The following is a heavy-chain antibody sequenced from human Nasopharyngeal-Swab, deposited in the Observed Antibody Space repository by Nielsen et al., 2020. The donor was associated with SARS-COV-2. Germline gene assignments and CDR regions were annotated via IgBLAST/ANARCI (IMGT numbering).Heavy chain of an antibody. V-gene: IGHV2-5*02. J-gene: IGHJ4*02. D-gene: IGHD4-17*01. CDR3: AQRTTLTSYGY. Sequence: RQAPGKALEWLTLIYWDDDKRYSPSLKSRLTITKDTSKNQVVLTMTNMDPVDKATYYCAQRTTLTSYGYWGQGTLVTVSS. CDR2: IYWDDDK.